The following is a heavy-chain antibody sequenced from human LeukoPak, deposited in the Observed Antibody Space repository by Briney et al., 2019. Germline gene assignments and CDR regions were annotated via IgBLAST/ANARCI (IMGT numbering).Heavy chain of an antibody. V-gene: IGHV1-58*01. D-gene: IGHD5-18*01. CDR3: AAAHSYELPDY. J-gene: IGHJ4*02. Sequence: GASVKVSCKASGFTFTSSALQWVRQARGQRLEWIGWIVVGSGNTNYAQKFQERVTITRDMSTSTAYMELSSLRSEDTAVYYCAAAHSYELPDYWGQGTLVIVSS. CDR2: IVVGSGNT. CDR1: GFTFTSSA.